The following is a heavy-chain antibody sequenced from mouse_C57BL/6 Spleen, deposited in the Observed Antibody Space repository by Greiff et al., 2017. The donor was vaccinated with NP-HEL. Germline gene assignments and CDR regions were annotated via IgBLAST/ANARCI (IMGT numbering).Heavy chain of an antibody. V-gene: IGHV5-16*01. D-gene: IGHD1-1*01. CDR3: AREGFTTVVADWYFDV. CDR1: GFTFSDYY. CDR2: INYDGSST. J-gene: IGHJ1*03. Sequence: EVKLVESEGGLVQPGSSMKLSCTASGFTFSDYYMAWVRQVPEKGLEWVANINYDGSSTYYLDSLKSRFIISRDNAKNILYLQMSSLKSEDTATYYCAREGFTTVVADWYFDVWGTGTTVTVSS.